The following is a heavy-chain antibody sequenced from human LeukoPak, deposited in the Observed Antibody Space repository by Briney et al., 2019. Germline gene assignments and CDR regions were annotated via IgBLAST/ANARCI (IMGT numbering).Heavy chain of an antibody. CDR3: ARRARDGYNLDI. CDR1: GYSFTSYW. V-gene: IGHV5-51*01. CDR2: IYPGDSDT. Sequence: GESLQISFKGSGYSFTSYWIGWVRPMPGKGLGWMGIIYPGDSDTRYSPSFQGQVTISADKSISTAYLQWSSLKASDTAMYYCARRARDGYNLDIWGQGTMVTVPS. D-gene: IGHD5-24*01. J-gene: IGHJ3*02.